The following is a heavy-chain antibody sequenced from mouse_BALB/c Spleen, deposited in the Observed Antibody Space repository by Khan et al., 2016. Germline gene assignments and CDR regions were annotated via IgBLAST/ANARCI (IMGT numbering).Heavy chain of an antibody. V-gene: IGHV9-2-1*01. Sequence: QIQLVQSRPELKKPGETVKISCKASDYTFTDYSMHSVKQAPGKGLKWMAWINTETGEPTYADDFKGRFAFSLETSASTAYLQINDLKNGDTATYFCARHYRYDGGVYWGQGTTLTVSS. J-gene: IGHJ2*01. CDR1: DYTFTDYS. CDR3: ARHYRYDGGVY. D-gene: IGHD2-14*01. CDR2: INTETGEP.